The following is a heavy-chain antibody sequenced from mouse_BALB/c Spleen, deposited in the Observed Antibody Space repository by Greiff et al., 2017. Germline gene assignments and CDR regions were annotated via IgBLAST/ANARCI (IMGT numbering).Heavy chain of an antibody. CDR1: GYTFTSYW. J-gene: IGHJ3*01. Sequence: VQLQQSGAELAKPGASVKMSCKASGYTFTSYWMHWVKQRPGQGLEWIGYINPSTGYTEYNQKFKDKATLTADKSSSTAYMQLSSLTSEDSAVYYCATKLGRDWFAYWGQGTLVTVSA. V-gene: IGHV1-7*01. CDR3: ATKLGRDWFAY. CDR2: INPSTGYT. D-gene: IGHD4-1*01.